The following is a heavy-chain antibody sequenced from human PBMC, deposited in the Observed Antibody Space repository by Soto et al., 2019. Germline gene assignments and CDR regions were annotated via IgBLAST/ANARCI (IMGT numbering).Heavy chain of an antibody. D-gene: IGHD6-6*01. V-gene: IGHV5-51*01. CDR1: GYNFTDYL. CDR2: IYPGDSDT. CDR3: ARDGLSSSSSFDY. J-gene: IGHJ4*02. Sequence: PGESLKISCKASGYNFTDYLFGWVRQMPGKGLEWMGIIYPGDSDTKYSPSFQGQVTMSADKSISTAYLQWNSLKASDTAMYYCARDGLSSSSSFDYWGQGTLVTVSS.